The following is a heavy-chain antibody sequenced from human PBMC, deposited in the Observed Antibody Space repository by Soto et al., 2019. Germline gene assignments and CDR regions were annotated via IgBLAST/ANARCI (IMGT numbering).Heavy chain of an antibody. CDR1: GFSFMIYA. CDR3: EVLDRWFDN. Sequence: CXRLCCASCGFSFMIYAIVWFRHAPGKGLEWVSAISGSCGSTYYADSVKGRFTISRDNSKNTLYLQMNSLRAEDTAVYYCEVLDRWFDNWGKGTLVTV. V-gene: IGHV3-23*01. CDR2: ISGSCGST. D-gene: IGHD2-8*01. J-gene: IGHJ5*02.